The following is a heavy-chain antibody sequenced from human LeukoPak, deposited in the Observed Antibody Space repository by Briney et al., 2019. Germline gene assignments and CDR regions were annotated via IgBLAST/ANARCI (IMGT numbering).Heavy chain of an antibody. Sequence: GGSLRLSCAASGFTFSSYAMSWVRQAPGKGLEWVSAISGSGGSTYYADSVKGRFTISRDNSKNTLYLQMNSLRAEDTAVYYCAKDPEMATITGDFDYWGQGTLVTVSS. CDR1: GFTFSSYA. J-gene: IGHJ4*02. V-gene: IGHV3-23*01. D-gene: IGHD5-24*01. CDR2: ISGSGGST. CDR3: AKDPEMATITGDFDY.